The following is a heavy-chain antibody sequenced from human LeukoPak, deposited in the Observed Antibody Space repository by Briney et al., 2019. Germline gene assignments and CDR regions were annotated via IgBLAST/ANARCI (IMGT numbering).Heavy chain of an antibody. V-gene: IGHV1-2*02. J-gene: IGHJ4*02. D-gene: IGHD3-16*01. CDR3: ARDRWGGGAYDH. CDR2: VNPNRGGT. Sequence: ASVKLSCMASGYTFKAYYMHWVRQAPGQGLEWMGWVNPNRGGTNYAQKFQGRVTMTRDTSISTAYMELSRLGSDDTAMYYCARDRWGGGAYDHWGQGTLVTVSS. CDR1: GYTFKAYY.